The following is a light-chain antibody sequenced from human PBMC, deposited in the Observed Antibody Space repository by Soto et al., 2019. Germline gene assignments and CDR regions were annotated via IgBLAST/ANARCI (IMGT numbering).Light chain of an antibody. V-gene: IGKV1-5*01. J-gene: IGKJ1*01. CDR1: QDISDY. CDR2: DAS. Sequence: DIQMTQSPSTLSASVGDRVTITCQASQDISDYLNWYQQKPGKDPKLLIYDASTLENGVPSRFSGSGSGTEFTLTISSLQPDDSATYYCQQYSYYRTFGQGTKVDI. CDR3: QQYSYYRT.